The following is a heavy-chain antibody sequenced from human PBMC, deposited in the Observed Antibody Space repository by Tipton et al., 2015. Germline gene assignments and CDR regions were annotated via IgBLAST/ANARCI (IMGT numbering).Heavy chain of an antibody. J-gene: IGHJ5*02. CDR3: ARQGISSRGGKCFDP. CDR2: THWTGIV. V-gene: IGHV4-39*01. Sequence: TLSLTCTVSDESISSWYFHWVWIRQSPGGGLEYVGSTHWTGIVYYSESLGGRLTISRDTSKNQFFLSLTSVTAADTAIYYCARQGISSRGGKCFDPWGQGTLVTVSS. CDR1: DESISSWYFH. D-gene: IGHD3-3*02.